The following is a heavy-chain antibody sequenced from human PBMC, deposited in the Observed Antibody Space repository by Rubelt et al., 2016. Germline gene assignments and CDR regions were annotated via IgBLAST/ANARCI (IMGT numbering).Heavy chain of an antibody. J-gene: IGHJ2*01. Sequence: EVQLVESGGGLVQPGGSLRISCEGSGFTFSRYAIVWVRQAPGKGLEWVSAISNDAGSTFYADSVKGRFTISSENSKTARSLQMNSLRAEDTAEYYCAKDRDKYFDLWGRGTLVSVSS. V-gene: IGHV3-23*04. CDR1: GFTFSRYA. CDR2: ISNDAGST. CDR3: AKDRDKYFDL.